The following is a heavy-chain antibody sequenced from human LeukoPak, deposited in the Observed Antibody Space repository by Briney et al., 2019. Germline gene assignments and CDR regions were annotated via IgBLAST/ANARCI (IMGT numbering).Heavy chain of an antibody. Sequence: ASVKVSCKASGYTFTGYYMHWVRQAPGQGLEWMGWINAYNGNTNYAQKLQGRVTMTTDTSTSTAYMELRSLRSDDTAVYYCARDPRPDYYGSGHCDYWGQGTLVTVSS. CDR3: ARDPRPDYYGSGHCDY. CDR2: INAYNGNT. J-gene: IGHJ4*02. V-gene: IGHV1-18*04. D-gene: IGHD3-10*01. CDR1: GYTFTGYY.